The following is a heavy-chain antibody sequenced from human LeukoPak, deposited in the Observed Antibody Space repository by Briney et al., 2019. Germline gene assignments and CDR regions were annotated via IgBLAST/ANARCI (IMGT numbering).Heavy chain of an antibody. CDR2: ISSSSSHI. CDR3: ARDQVSVAGTGIDY. CDR1: GFMFSSYN. J-gene: IGHJ4*02. Sequence: PGGSLRLSCAASGFMFSSYNMNWVRQAPGKGLEWVSSISSSSSHIYYADSVKGRFTISRDNAKNSLYLQTNSLRAEDTAVYYCARDQVSVAGTGIDYWGQGTLVTVSS. V-gene: IGHV3-21*01. D-gene: IGHD6-19*01.